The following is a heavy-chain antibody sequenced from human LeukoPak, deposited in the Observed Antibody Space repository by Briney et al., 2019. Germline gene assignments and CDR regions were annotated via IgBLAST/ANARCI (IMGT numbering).Heavy chain of an antibody. CDR1: GFSFSICA. D-gene: IGHD3-10*02. V-gene: IGHV3-23*01. CDR2: ISGSGSNT. Sequence: GGSLRLSCAASGFSFSICAMNWVREAPGKGLEWVSAISGSGSNTYYADSVKGRFTISRDNSKNTLYLHINSLGAEDTALYYCAKDVRGYNRPFDYWGQGTLVTVSS. CDR3: AKDVRGYNRPFDY. J-gene: IGHJ4*02.